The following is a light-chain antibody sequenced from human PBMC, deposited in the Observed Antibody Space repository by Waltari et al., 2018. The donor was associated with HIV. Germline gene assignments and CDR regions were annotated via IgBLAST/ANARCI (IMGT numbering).Light chain of an antibody. CDR1: ESVNKG. Sequence: DIQMTQSPSTLSASVGDRVSMSCRASESVNKGLAWLQQRPGRAPRLLTYQASNWASGVPSRVIGGGSGKEFTLTISSLEPDDFATYYCQHYERYPYSFGRGTKLEI. CDR3: QHYERYPYS. CDR2: QAS. V-gene: IGKV1-5*01. J-gene: IGKJ2*03.